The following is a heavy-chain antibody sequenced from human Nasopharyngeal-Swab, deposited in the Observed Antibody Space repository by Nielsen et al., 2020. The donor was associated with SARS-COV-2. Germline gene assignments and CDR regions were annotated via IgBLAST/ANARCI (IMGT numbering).Heavy chain of an antibody. CDR2: IYYSGST. J-gene: IGHJ5*02. CDR3: ARLKGDSGYSYGYYLRNWFDP. V-gene: IGHV4-39*01. D-gene: IGHD5-18*01. Sequence: WIRQPPGKGLEWIGSIYYSGSTYYNPSLKSRVTISVDTSKNQFSLKLSSVTAADTAVYYCARLKGDSGYSYGYYLRNWFDPWGQGTLVNVSS.